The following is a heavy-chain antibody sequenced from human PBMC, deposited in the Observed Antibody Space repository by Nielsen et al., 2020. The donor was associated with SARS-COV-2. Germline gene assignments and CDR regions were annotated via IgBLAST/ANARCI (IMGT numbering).Heavy chain of an antibody. J-gene: IGHJ2*01. CDR3: ARDQDGGAATSNWYFDL. Sequence: GESLKISCAASGFRFTSYSMTWVRQAPGKGLEWVASITMSGAYMYYADPVRGRFTVSRDNAENSLYLQMNSLRDEDTAVYYCARDQDGGAATSNWYFDLWGRGTLVIVSS. CDR2: ITMSGAYM. CDR1: GFRFTSYS. V-gene: IGHV3-21*01. D-gene: IGHD6-25*01.